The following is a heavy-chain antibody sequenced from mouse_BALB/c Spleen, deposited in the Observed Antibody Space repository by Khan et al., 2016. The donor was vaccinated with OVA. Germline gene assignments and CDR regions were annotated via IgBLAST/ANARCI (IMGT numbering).Heavy chain of an antibody. CDR2: INPSTGNT. CDR3: ANHGCSSASLTY. D-gene: IGHD1-1*01. Sequence: QVQLQQSGAELVKPGASVKMSCKASGFTFTSNWMHWVKQRPGQGLEWIGYINPSTGNTEYKQRFKDKATLNADKSSSTAYLQLRSLQSEESAVYYCANHGCSSASLTYWGQGTLVTVSA. J-gene: IGHJ3*01. V-gene: IGHV1-7*01. CDR1: GFTFTSNW.